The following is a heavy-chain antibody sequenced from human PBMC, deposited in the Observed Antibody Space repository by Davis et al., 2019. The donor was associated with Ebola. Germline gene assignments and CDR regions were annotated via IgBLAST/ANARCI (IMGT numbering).Heavy chain of an antibody. CDR2: IWNHGNDW. D-gene: IGHD6-19*01. J-gene: IGHJ5*02. Sequence: GGSLRLSCSASGFTFSNYAIHWVRQAPGKGLEWVAGIWNHGNDWLYADSVRGRFAISRDNSKNTLYLQMNSLRVEDTAVYYCARDPDTSGYYSWFDPWGQGTLVTVSS. CDR1: GFTFSNYA. V-gene: IGHV3-33*08. CDR3: ARDPDTSGYYSWFDP.